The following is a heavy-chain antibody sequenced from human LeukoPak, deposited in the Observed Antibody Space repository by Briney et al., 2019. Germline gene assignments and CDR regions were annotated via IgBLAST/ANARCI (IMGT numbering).Heavy chain of an antibody. CDR1: GGSISSYH. D-gene: IGHD3-3*01. Sequence: PSETLSLTCTVSGGSISSYHWSWIRQPPGKGLEWIGYIYYSGSTNYNPSLKSRVTISVDTSKNQFSLSLSSVTAADTAVYYCARDNSIFISAYFDDWGQGTLVIVSS. V-gene: IGHV4-59*12. CDR3: ARDNSIFISAYFDD. J-gene: IGHJ4*02. CDR2: IYYSGST.